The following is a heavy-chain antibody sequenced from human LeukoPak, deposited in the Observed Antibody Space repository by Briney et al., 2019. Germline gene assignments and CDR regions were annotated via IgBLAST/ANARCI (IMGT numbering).Heavy chain of an antibody. CDR3: ARDRPGIAVAGDAFDI. Sequence: PSETLSLTCTVSGGSISSYYWSWIRQPPGKGLEWIGYIYNRRSTNYNHSLKSRVAISVDMSKNQFSLKLSSVTAADTAVYYCARDRPGIAVAGDAFDIWGQGTMVTVSS. D-gene: IGHD6-19*01. CDR2: IYNRRST. CDR1: GGSISSYY. J-gene: IGHJ3*02. V-gene: IGHV4-59*01.